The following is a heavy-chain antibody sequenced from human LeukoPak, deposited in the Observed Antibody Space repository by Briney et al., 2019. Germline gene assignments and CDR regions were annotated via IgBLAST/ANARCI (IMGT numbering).Heavy chain of an antibody. J-gene: IGHJ1*01. CDR1: GLTFRTTW. V-gene: IGHV3-74*01. D-gene: IGHD1-7*01. CDR3: PTARNFRFEY. CDR2: MNGEGTTI. Sequence: QTGGSLRLSCATSGLTFRTTWMHWVRQAPGKGLMWVSRMNGEGTTIDYADSVKGRFTVSRDYAKNTLFLQMNNLRTEDTALYFCPTARNFRFEYWGQGSLVIVPA.